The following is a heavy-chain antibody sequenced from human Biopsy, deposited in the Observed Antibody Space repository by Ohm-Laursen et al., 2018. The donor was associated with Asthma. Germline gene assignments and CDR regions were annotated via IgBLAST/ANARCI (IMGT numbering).Heavy chain of an antibody. D-gene: IGHD1-26*01. J-gene: IGHJ4*02. V-gene: IGHV2-5*02. CDR1: GFSRSTSGGG. CDR2: IYWDDDK. CDR3: VHTLVGLKAFDF. Sequence: TQTLTLTCTFSGFSRSTSGGGVGWIRQPPGKALEWLGNIYWDDDKRYSPSLQSRLTITRDTPKDQVVLTMTNMGPVDTGTYYCVHTLVGLKAFDFWGQGTLVTVSS.